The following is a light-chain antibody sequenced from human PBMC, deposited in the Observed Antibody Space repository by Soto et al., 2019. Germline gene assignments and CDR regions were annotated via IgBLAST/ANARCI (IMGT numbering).Light chain of an antibody. CDR1: SSNIGAGYD. V-gene: IGLV1-40*01. CDR3: QSYDSSLSASVV. J-gene: IGLJ2*01. Sequence: VLTQPPSVSGAPGQRVTISCTGSSSNIGAGYDVHWYQQLPGTAPKLLIYDNSNRPSGVPDRLSGSKSGTSASLAITGLQAEDEADYYCQSYDSSLSASVVFGGGTKVTVL. CDR2: DNS.